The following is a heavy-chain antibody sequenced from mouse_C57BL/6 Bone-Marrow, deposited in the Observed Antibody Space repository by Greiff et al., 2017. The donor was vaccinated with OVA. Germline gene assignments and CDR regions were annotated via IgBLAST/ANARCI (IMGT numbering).Heavy chain of an antibody. CDR2: LNPGSGGT. J-gene: IGHJ4*01. Sequence: QVQLQQSGAELVRPGTSVKVSCKASGYAFTNYLIEWVKQRPGQGLEWIGVLNPGSGGTNYNEKFKGKATLTADKSSSTAYMQLSSLTSEDSAVYFCARRGPYGYDEGYAMDYWGQGTSVTVSS. D-gene: IGHD2-2*01. CDR3: ARRGPYGYDEGYAMDY. V-gene: IGHV1-54*01. CDR1: GYAFTNYL.